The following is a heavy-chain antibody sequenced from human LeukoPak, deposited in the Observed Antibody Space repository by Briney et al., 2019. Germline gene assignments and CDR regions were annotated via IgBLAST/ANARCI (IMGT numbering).Heavy chain of an antibody. J-gene: IGHJ4*02. V-gene: IGHV3-21*01. CDR1: GFTFSSYS. CDR3: SRDLRGRDDY. D-gene: IGHD5-24*01. Sequence: GGSLRLSCAASGFTFSSYSMNWVRQAPGKGREWVSSISSSSSYIYYADSVKGRFTISRDNAKNTLYLQMNSLRAEDTAVYYCSRDLRGRDDYWGQGILVIVSS. CDR2: ISSSSSYI.